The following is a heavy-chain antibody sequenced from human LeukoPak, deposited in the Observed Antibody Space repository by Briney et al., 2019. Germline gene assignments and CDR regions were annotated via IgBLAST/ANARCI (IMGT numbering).Heavy chain of an antibody. D-gene: IGHD1-26*01. Sequence: TGGSLRLSCAASGFTFSGYWMSWVRQAPGKGLEWVANLNQDASEKYYVDSVKGRFTISRDNAKNSLYLQMNSLRAEDTAVYYCAYDGSYSVYWGQGTLVTVSS. J-gene: IGHJ4*02. CDR1: GFTFSGYW. V-gene: IGHV3-7*01. CDR2: LNQDASEK. CDR3: AYDGSYSVY.